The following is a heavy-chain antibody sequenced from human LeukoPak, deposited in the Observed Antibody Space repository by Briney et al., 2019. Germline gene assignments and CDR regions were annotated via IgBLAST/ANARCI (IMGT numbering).Heavy chain of an antibody. D-gene: IGHD2-2*01. CDR3: ATRPAARYGMDV. J-gene: IGHJ6*04. Sequence: ASVKVSCKASGYTFTSYDINWVRQATGQGLEWMGWMNPNSGNTGYAQKFQGRVTMTEDTSTDTAYMELSSLRSEDTAVYYCATRPAARYGMDVWGKGTTVTVSS. CDR1: GYTFTSYD. V-gene: IGHV1-8*01. CDR2: MNPNSGNT.